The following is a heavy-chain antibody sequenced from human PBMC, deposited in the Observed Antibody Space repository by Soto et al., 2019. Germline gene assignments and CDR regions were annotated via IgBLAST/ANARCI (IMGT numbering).Heavy chain of an antibody. CDR2: VSAGGDMT. J-gene: IGHJ6*02. CDR1: GFTFSSYA. D-gene: IGHD3-10*01. CDR3: ARGDRGGSGSPASYYYSGVDV. V-gene: IGHV3-23*01. Sequence: DVQLLESGGHLVQPGGSLRLSCAASGFTFSSYAMSWVRQAPGKGLEWVSSVSAGGDMTYYSDSVKGRFTISRYNSNNALFLQMNSLRIEDTALYYCARGDRGGSGSPASYYYSGVDVWGQGTTVTVS.